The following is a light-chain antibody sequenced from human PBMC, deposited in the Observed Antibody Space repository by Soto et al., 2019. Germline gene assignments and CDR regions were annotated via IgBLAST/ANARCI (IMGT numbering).Light chain of an antibody. V-gene: IGKV3-11*01. CDR1: QNITNS. CDR3: QPRYAWPT. J-gene: IGKJ4*01. CDR2: SAS. Sequence: DIVLTQSPATLSLSPGERATLSCRASQNITNSLACYQQKHGQSPRPLIYSASNSATAIPARFSGSGSGTDFSLSCRSRAPEDLGVYYCQPRYAWPTFVGGTKVAL.